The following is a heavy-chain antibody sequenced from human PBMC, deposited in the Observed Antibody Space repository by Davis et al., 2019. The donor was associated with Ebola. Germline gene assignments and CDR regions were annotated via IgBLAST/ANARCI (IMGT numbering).Heavy chain of an antibody. Sequence: PGGSLRLSCAASGFIFSRYWIHWVRQAPGKGLVWVSSIKSDGNSTNYAYSAKGRFTITRDNAKSTFYLQMNSLRAEDTAVYYCARVGYGDSVRWFDPWGQGTLVTVSS. V-gene: IGHV3-74*01. CDR3: ARVGYGDSVRWFDP. CDR2: IKSDGNST. J-gene: IGHJ5*02. CDR1: GFIFSRYW. D-gene: IGHD4-17*01.